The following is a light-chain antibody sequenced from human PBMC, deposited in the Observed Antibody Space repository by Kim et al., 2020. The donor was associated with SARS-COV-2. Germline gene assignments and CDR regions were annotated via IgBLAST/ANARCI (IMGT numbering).Light chain of an antibody. CDR1: SANIVIKA. J-gene: IGLJ3*02. CDR2: TNH. Sequence: GQRVTISWSGGSANIVIKAVNGYQQLPGTAPKLLIYTNHRRPAGVPDRFANYKSGTSASLAISGLQSEDEADYYCAAWDDSLTGWVFGGGTQLTVL. V-gene: IGLV1-44*01. CDR3: AAWDDSLTGWV.